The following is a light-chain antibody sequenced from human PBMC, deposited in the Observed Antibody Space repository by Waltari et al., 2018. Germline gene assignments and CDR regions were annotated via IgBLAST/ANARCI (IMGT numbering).Light chain of an antibody. CDR2: LGS. CDR1: QSLLHSNGYNY. CDR3: MQALQTEGT. Sequence: DIVMTQSPLSLPVTPGEPASISCRSSQSLLHSNGYNYLDWYLQKPGQSPQLLIYLGSNRVSGVPDRFSGSGSGTDFTLKISRVEAEDVGVYYCMQALQTEGTFGQGTKVEIK. V-gene: IGKV2-28*01. J-gene: IGKJ1*01.